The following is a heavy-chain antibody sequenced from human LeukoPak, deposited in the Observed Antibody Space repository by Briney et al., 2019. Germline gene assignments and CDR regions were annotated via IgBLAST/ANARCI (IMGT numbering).Heavy chain of an antibody. CDR2: ISGSGGDT. D-gene: IGHD4-17*01. J-gene: IGHJ4*02. CDR1: GFTFTNYG. Sequence: GGSLRLSCAASGFTFTNYGMSCVRQAPGKGLEWVSTISGSGGDTYYADSLKGRFTISRENSKNTLYLKTNSLRAEDTAVDYYVRASKYGDSGYWGQGTLVTVSS. V-gene: IGHV3-23*01. CDR3: VRASKYGDSGY.